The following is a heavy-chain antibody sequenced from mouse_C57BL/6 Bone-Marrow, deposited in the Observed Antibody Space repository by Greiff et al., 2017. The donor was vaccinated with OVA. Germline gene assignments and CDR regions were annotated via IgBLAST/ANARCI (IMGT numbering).Heavy chain of an antibody. CDR2: IRLKSDNYAT. CDR1: GFTFSNYW. J-gene: IGHJ3*01. D-gene: IGHD3-2*02. Sequence: EVKLVESGGGLVQPGGSMKLSCVASGFTFSNYWMNWVRQSPEKGLEWVVQIRLKSDNYATHYAESVKGRFTISRDDSKSSVYLQMNNLRAEDTGIYYCATAQATFWFAYWGKGTLVTVAA. V-gene: IGHV6-3*01. CDR3: ATAQATFWFAY.